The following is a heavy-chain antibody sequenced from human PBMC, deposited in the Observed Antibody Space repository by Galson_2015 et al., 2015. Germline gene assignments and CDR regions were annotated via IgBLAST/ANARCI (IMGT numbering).Heavy chain of an antibody. D-gene: IGHD1-7*01. J-gene: IGHJ4*02. CDR2: ITSDGNTV. CDR1: GFTFNRYD. CDR3: ATGLTSRYNWNFGFG. V-gene: IGHV3-48*03. Sequence: SLRLSCAASGFTFNRYDMNWVRQAPGKGLESVSYITSDGNTVYYADSVRGRFTISRDNAKKSLYLQMNGLRADDTAVYYCATGLTSRYNWNFGFGWGQGTLVTVSS.